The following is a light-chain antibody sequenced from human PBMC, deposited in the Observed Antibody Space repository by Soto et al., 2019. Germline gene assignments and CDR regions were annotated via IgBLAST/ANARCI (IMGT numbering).Light chain of an antibody. CDR2: KAS. CDR3: QQYNTYART. J-gene: IGKJ1*01. V-gene: IGKV1-5*03. CDR1: ESISSW. Sequence: DIEMTQSPSTLSASVGDRVTITCRASESISSWLAWFQQKPGKAPKLLIYKASSLESGVSSRFSGSRSWTEFTLINSSMQPDDFATNYCQQYNTYARTFGQGTKVEIK.